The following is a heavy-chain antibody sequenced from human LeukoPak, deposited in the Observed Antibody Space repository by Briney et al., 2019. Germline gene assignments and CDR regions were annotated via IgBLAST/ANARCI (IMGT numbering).Heavy chain of an antibody. CDR2: IYENGGTT. D-gene: IGHD2-21*01. J-gene: IGHJ4*02. Sequence: GGSLRLSCVGSGFTFRSHAMSWVRQAPEKGLEFVSGIYENGGTTYYADSVKGRFSISRDNSKNTLYLQMDSLRGEDTAVYCCAKDFRIGYSAHFDYWGQGALVTVSS. CDR3: AKDFRIGYSAHFDY. CDR1: GFTFRSHA. V-gene: IGHV3-23*01.